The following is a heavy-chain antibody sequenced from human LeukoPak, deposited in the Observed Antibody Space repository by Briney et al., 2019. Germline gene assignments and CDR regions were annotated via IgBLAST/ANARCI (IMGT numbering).Heavy chain of an antibody. CDR1: GFTFRSYS. J-gene: IGHJ6*02. V-gene: IGHV3-74*01. CDR2: ISTDGSST. CDR3: ASYLTSIPSGMDV. Sequence: PGGSLRLSCAASGFTFRSYSMHWLRQAPGKGLVWVSRISTDGSSTTYADSVKGRFTISRDNGRNTLYLQMYSLRAEDTAVYYCASYLTSIPSGMDVWGQGTTVTVSS. D-gene: IGHD2/OR15-2a*01.